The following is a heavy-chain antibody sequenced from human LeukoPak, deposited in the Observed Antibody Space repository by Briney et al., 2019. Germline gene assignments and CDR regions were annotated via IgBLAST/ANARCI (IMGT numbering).Heavy chain of an antibody. CDR1: GFTFSSYG. D-gene: IGHD2-2*01. Sequence: PGGSLRLSCAASGFTFSSYGMHWVRQAPGKGLEWVAVIWFDGSNKYYADSVKGRFTISRDNSKNTLYLQMNSLRAEDTAVYYCARDEHSTTCYGGCPYYNGMDVWGQGTTVNVSS. V-gene: IGHV3-33*01. J-gene: IGHJ6*02. CDR3: ARDEHSTTCYGGCPYYNGMDV. CDR2: IWFDGSNK.